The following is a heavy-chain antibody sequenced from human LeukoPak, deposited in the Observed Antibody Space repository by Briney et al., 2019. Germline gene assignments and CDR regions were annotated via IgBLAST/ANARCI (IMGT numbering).Heavy chain of an antibody. D-gene: IGHD5-12*01. CDR2: IKQDGSEK. V-gene: IGHV3-7*01. Sequence: GGSLRLSCAASGFTFSRYWMSWVRQAPGKGLEWVANIKQDGSEKSYVDSVKGRFTISRDNAKKSLHLQMNSLRAEDTAVYYCARSVYSGYYHSSRYFDLWGRGTLVTVSP. CDR3: ARSVYSGYYHSSRYFDL. J-gene: IGHJ2*01. CDR1: GFTFSRYW.